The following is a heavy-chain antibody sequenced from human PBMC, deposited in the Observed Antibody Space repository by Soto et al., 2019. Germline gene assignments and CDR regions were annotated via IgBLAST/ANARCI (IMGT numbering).Heavy chain of an antibody. J-gene: IGHJ4*02. V-gene: IGHV1-69*13. Sequence: XXVKVSCKASGGTFSSYAISWVRQAPGQGLEWMGGIXPIFGXANYAQTFQGXXTITADESXRTASMELTSLRSADTAVYYCARAYMPSGTIDYWGQGTLVTVSS. D-gene: IGHD2-2*01. CDR3: ARAYMPSGTIDY. CDR2: IXPIFGXA. CDR1: GGTFSSYA.